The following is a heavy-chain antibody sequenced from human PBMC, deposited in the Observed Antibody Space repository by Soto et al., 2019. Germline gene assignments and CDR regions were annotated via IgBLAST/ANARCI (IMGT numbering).Heavy chain of an antibody. V-gene: IGHV4-34*01. D-gene: IGHD5-12*01. J-gene: IGHJ4*02. CDR1: GGSFSGYY. Sequence: KTPETLSLTCAVYGGSFSGYYWSWIRQPPGKGLEWIGEINHSGSTNYNPSLKSRVTISVDTSKNQFSLKLSSVTAADTAVYYCARGGSGYRGGDFDYRGPGTLVPLSS. CDR2: INHSGST. CDR3: ARGGSGYRGGDFDY.